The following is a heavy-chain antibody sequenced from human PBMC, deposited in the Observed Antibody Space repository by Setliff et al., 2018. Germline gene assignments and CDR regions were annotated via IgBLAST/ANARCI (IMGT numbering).Heavy chain of an antibody. Sequence: GGSLRLSCAASGFTFSTYSINWVRQAPGKGLEWVSYISSSSSPIYYADSVKGRFTISRDNARNTLYLQMNSLRAEDTAVYYCAKDNGKGHLYLLEGYFDYWGQGALVTVSS. CDR1: GFTFSTYS. J-gene: IGHJ4*02. CDR2: ISSSSSPI. D-gene: IGHD2-15*01. CDR3: AKDNGKGHLYLLEGYFDY. V-gene: IGHV3-48*01.